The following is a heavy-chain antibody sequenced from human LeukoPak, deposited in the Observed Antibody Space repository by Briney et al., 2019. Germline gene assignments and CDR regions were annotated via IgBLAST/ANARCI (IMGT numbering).Heavy chain of an antibody. V-gene: IGHV3-9*01. CDR1: GFTFDDYA. CDR3: AKDSAPFGGITSASGSAFDI. Sequence: PGGSLRLSCAASGFTFDDYAMHWVRQAPGKGLEWVSGISWNSGSIGYADSVKGRFTISRDNAKNSLYLQMNSLRAEDTALYYCAKDSAPFGGITSASGSAFDIWGQGTMVTVSS. D-gene: IGHD2/OR15-2a*01. CDR2: ISWNSGSI. J-gene: IGHJ3*02.